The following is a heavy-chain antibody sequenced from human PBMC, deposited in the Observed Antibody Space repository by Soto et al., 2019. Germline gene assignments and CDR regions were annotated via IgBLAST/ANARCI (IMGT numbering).Heavy chain of an antibody. CDR1: GITFSSLA. J-gene: IGHJ4*02. CDR3: ARDRGVYANYYFDY. Sequence: GGSLRLSCAASGITFSSLAMSWVRLAPGKGLEWVSAISGSGSKTYYADSVKGRFAISRDNSKNTLYLQMNSLRAEDTAVYYCARDRGVYANYYFDYWGQGTLVTVSS. V-gene: IGHV3-23*01. D-gene: IGHD2-8*01. CDR2: ISGSGSKT.